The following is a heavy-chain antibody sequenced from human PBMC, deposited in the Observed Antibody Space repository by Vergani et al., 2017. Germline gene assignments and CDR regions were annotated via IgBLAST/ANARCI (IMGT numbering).Heavy chain of an antibody. D-gene: IGHD2-21*01. V-gene: IGHV4-61*02. Sequence: QVQLQESGPGLLKPSQTLSLTCTVSGASVSCGTYYWTWIRQPAGNKLEWIVRMYTSGHTIYNPSLESRVTMSVDTSKNQFSLQLSSVTAADTAVYYCARASHCINCYSEGPNGPGYYYMDVWGKGTTVTVSS. CDR1: GASVSCGTYY. J-gene: IGHJ6*03. CDR2: MYTSGHT. CDR3: ARASHCINCYSEGPNGPGYYYMDV.